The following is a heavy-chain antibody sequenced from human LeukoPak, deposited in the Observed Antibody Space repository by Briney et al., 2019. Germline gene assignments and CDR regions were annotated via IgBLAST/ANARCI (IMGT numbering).Heavy chain of an antibody. D-gene: IGHD5-12*01. Sequence: ASVKVSCKASGYTFTGYYMHWVRQAPGQGLEWMGWINPNSGGTNYAQKFQGWVTMTRDTSISTAYMELSRLRSDDTAVYYCARAPRGGYDGLFDYWGQGTLVTVSS. J-gene: IGHJ4*02. CDR3: ARAPRGGYDGLFDY. V-gene: IGHV1-2*04. CDR1: GYTFTGYY. CDR2: INPNSGGT.